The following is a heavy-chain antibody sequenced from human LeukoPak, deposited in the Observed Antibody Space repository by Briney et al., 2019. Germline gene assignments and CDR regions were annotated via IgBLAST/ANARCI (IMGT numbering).Heavy chain of an antibody. Sequence: PSETLSLTCTVSGGSIGSNYWTWIRQPPGKGLEYIGYIYYPGGTNYNPSLKSRVTISVDTSKNQFSLKLSSVTAADTAVYFCAKYGNSGWVIDNWGQGTLVTVSS. J-gene: IGHJ4*02. CDR2: IYYPGGT. D-gene: IGHD6-19*01. CDR1: GGSIGSNY. CDR3: AKYGNSGWVIDN. V-gene: IGHV4-59*08.